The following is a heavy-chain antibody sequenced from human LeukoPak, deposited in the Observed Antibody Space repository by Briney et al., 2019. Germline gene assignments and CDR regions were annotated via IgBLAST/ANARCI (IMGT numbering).Heavy chain of an antibody. CDR3: ARGRLKFDY. Sequence: PGGSLRLSCAASGFTFSSYVMSWVRQAPGKGLEWIGYIYYSGSTNYNPSLKSRVTISVDTSKNQFSLKLSSVTAADTAVYYCARGRLKFDYWGQGTLVTVSS. CDR2: IYYSGST. V-gene: IGHV4-59*01. CDR1: GFTFSSYV. J-gene: IGHJ4*02.